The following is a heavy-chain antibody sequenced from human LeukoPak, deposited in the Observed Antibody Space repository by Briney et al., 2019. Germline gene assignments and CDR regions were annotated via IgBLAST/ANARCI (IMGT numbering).Heavy chain of an antibody. V-gene: IGHV1-69*13. Sequence: ASVKVSCKASGGTFSSYAISWVRQAPGQGLEWMGGIIPIFGIANYAQKFQGRVTITADESTSTAYMELSSLRSEDTAVYYCARSRYNVRYFDWLSYWGQGTLVTVSS. D-gene: IGHD3-9*01. CDR2: IIPIFGIA. J-gene: IGHJ4*02. CDR3: ARSRYNVRYFDWLSY. CDR1: GGTFSSYA.